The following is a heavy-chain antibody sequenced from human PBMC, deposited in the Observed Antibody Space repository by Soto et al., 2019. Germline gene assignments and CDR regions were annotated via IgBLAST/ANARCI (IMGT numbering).Heavy chain of an antibody. J-gene: IGHJ4*02. CDR3: VRCVSGGSGWYEYFDY. CDR1: GGTFSSYA. CDR2: IIPIFGTA. V-gene: IGHV1-69*01. D-gene: IGHD6-19*01. Sequence: QVQLVQSGAEVKKPGSSVKVSCKASGGTFSSYAISWVRQAPGLGLEWMGGIIPIFGTANYAQKFQGRVTITADESTSTAYMELSSLRSEDTAVYYCVRCVSGGSGWYEYFDYWGQGTLVTVSS.